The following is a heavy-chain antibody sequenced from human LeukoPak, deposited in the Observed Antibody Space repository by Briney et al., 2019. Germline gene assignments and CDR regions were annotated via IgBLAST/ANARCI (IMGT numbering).Heavy chain of an antibody. D-gene: IGHD4-17*01. CDR2: INIGGTNT. J-gene: IGHJ4*02. CDR3: AREPGDYVLDY. Sequence: GGSLRLSCAASGFTFNDYYMSWIRQAPGKGLEWLSYINIGGTNTHYADSVKGRLTISRDNAKNSLYLQMNSLRAEDTAVYYCAREPGDYVLDYWGQGTLVTVSS. CDR1: GFTFNDYY. V-gene: IGHV3-11*06.